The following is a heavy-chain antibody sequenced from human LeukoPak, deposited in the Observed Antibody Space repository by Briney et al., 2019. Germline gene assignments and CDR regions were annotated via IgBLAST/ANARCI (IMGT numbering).Heavy chain of an antibody. J-gene: IGHJ4*02. V-gene: IGHV1-18*01. D-gene: IGHD6-13*01. Sequence: ASVKVSCKASGYTFTSCGISWVRQAPGQGLEWMGWISTYNGNTNYAQKLQGRVTMTTDTSTSTAYMELRSLRSDDTAVYYCARPRGSSAWYEFDYWGQGTLVTVSS. CDR3: ARPRGSSAWYEFDY. CDR2: ISTYNGNT. CDR1: GYTFTSCG.